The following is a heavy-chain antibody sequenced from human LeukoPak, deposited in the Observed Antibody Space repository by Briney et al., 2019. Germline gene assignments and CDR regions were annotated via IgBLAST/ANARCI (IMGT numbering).Heavy chain of an antibody. CDR2: INSDGSST. V-gene: IGHV3-74*01. J-gene: IGHJ4*02. D-gene: IGHD4-17*01. CDR3: ARDRLHYGEYEKTFDY. CDR1: GFTFSSYW. Sequence: GGSLRLSCAASGFTFSSYWMHWVRQAPGKGLVWVSRINSDGSSTSYADSVKGRFTISRDNAKNSLYLQMNSLRAEDTAVYYCARDRLHYGEYEKTFDYWGQGTLVSVSS.